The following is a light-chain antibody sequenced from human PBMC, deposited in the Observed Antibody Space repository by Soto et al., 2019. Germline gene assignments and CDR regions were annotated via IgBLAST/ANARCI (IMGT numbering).Light chain of an antibody. V-gene: IGKV3-11*01. J-gene: IGKJ5*01. CDR2: DVS. CDR1: QSVSSR. Sequence: EIVLTQSPVTLSLSPGERATLSCRASQSVSSRLAWYQQKPGQAPRLLIYDVSNRATGIPARFSGSGSGTDSTLTISSLEPEDFAVYYCQQRDYWQVTFGQGTRLEIK. CDR3: QQRDYWQVT.